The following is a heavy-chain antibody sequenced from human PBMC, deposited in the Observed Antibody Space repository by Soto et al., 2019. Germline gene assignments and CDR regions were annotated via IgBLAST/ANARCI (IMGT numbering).Heavy chain of an antibody. CDR1: GGTFSNYA. CDR3: ARVEAVAGLYNSHGLDV. Sequence: QVQLVQSGAEVKKPGSSVKVSCKVSGGTFSNYAIDWVRLAPGHGLEWMGGIVPIFWTTYYTQKFQGRATSIADDSTNTAYLEMSSLRSEDTAIYYCARVEAVAGLYNSHGLDVWGQGTAVTVSS. V-gene: IGHV1-69*12. J-gene: IGHJ6*02. CDR2: IVPIFWTT. D-gene: IGHD6-19*01.